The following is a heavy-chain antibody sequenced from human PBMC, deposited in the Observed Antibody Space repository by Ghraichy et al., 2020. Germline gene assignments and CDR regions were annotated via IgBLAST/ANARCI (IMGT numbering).Heavy chain of an antibody. D-gene: IGHD6-13*01. CDR3: ARRSTQAAGIAAALDP. Sequence: SQTLSLTCTVSVGSLISSSYYWGWIRQPPGKGLEWIGSIYYSGSTYYNPSLKSRVTISVDTSKNQFFLKLSSVTAADPAVYYCARRSTQAAGIAAALDPWGEGTLVTVSS. J-gene: IGHJ5*02. CDR2: IYYSGST. V-gene: IGHV4-39*01. CDR1: VGSLISSSYY.